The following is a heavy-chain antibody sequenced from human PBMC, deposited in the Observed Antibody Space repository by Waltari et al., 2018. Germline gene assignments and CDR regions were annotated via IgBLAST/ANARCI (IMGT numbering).Heavy chain of an antibody. CDR1: GSTFTSYA. J-gene: IGHJ4*02. Sequence: QVQLVQSGAEVKKPGASVKVSCKASGSTFTSYAMHWVRQAPGQRLEWMGWINAGNGNTKYSQKFQGRVTITRDTSASTAYMELSSLRSEDTAVYYCARTRIAAASAHFDYWGQGTLVTVSS. V-gene: IGHV1-3*01. CDR2: INAGNGNT. D-gene: IGHD6-13*01. CDR3: ARTRIAAASAHFDY.